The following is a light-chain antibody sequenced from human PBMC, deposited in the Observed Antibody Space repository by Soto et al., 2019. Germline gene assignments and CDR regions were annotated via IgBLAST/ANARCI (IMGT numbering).Light chain of an antibody. CDR3: ESWDSDTRV. CDR2: VEGSGNY. Sequence: QSVLTQPSYASASLGSSVSLTCTLSSRHSFYDIAWHQQRPGTAPRYLMKVEGSGNYDKGSGIPERFSGSSSGADRYLTISNLRSGDEGDYYCESWDSDTRVFGGGTKLTVL. CDR1: SRHSFYD. J-gene: IGLJ3*02. V-gene: IGLV4-60*03.